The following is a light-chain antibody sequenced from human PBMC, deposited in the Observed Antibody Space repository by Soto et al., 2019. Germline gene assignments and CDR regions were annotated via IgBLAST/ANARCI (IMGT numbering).Light chain of an antibody. V-gene: IGLV2-14*03. Sequence: QSALTQPASVSGSPGQSITISCTGTSSDIGGYTYVSWYQQHPGKAPKLIIYDVTDRPSGISDRVSGSKSGNTASLTISGLQTEDEADYYCSSYRTTPPVVFGGGTKLTVL. J-gene: IGLJ2*01. CDR1: SSDIGGYTY. CDR3: SSYRTTPPVV. CDR2: DVT.